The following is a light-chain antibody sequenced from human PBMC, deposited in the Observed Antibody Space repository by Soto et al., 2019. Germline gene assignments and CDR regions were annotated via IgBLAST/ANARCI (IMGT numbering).Light chain of an antibody. Sequence: EIGLTQSPGSLSLSLGERATLSCRASQSIDSAFFAWYQQKPGQPPRLLMYGASRRATGIPARFSGSGSGTDFTLTISRLEPEDFAVYYCQQYSSSLTFGQGTKVEI. CDR2: GAS. CDR3: QQYSSSLT. CDR1: QSIDSAF. V-gene: IGKV3-20*01. J-gene: IGKJ1*01.